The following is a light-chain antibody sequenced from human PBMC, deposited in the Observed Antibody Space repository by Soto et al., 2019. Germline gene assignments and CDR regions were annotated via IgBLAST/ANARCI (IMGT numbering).Light chain of an antibody. CDR3: AAWDDSLNGVV. J-gene: IGLJ3*02. Sequence: QAVVTQPPSTSGTPGQWVTISCSGRSSNIGSHSVNWYQQLPGTAPKLLIYSSDQRPSGIPDRFSGSKSGTSASLAISGLLSEDEADYYCAAWDDSLNGVVFGGGTKLTVL. CDR2: SSD. V-gene: IGLV1-44*01. CDR1: SSNIGSHS.